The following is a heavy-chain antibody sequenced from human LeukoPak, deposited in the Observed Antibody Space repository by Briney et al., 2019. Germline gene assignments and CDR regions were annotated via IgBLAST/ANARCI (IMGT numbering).Heavy chain of an antibody. Sequence: SETLSLTCTVSGGSISSYYWSWIRQPAGKGLEWIGRIYTSGSTNYNPSLKSRVTMSVDTSKNQFSLKLSSVTAADTAVYYCARGDIAVAGPSPRYNWFDPWGQGTLVTVSS. CDR1: GGSISSYY. D-gene: IGHD6-19*01. V-gene: IGHV4-4*07. CDR2: IYTSGST. CDR3: ARGDIAVAGPSPRYNWFDP. J-gene: IGHJ5*02.